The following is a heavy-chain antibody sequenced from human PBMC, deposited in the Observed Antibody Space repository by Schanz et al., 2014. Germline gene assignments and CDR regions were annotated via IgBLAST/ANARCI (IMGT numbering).Heavy chain of an antibody. V-gene: IGHV3-30*18. Sequence: QVHLVESGGGVVQPGGSLRLSCEASGFIFNDHGMNWVRQAPGKGLEWVAVISNHGSERYYADSVKGRFTISRDNSKNTPYLQMNSLRTEDTAVYFCAKSYGASGYSGFDYWGQGTLVTVSS. CDR3: AKSYGASGYSGFDY. D-gene: IGHD3-22*01. CDR2: ISNHGSER. J-gene: IGHJ4*02. CDR1: GFIFNDHG.